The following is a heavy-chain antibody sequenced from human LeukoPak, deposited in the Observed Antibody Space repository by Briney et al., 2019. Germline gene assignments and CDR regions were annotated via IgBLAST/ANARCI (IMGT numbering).Heavy chain of an antibody. CDR1: GGSISNYY. CDR3: VRYKESTSCYDY. Sequence: SETLSLTCTVSGGSISNYYWSWIRQPPGKGLEWIGYIYYSGSTNYNPSLKSRVTISVDTSKNQFSLKLSSVTAADTAVYYCVRYKESTSCYDYWGQGTLVTVSS. J-gene: IGHJ4*02. D-gene: IGHD2-2*01. V-gene: IGHV4-59*01. CDR2: IYYSGST.